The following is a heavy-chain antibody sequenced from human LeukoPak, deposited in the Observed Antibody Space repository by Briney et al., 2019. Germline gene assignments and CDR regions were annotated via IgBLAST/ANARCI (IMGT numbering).Heavy chain of an antibody. J-gene: IGHJ4*02. D-gene: IGHD2-15*01. Sequence: PSETLSLTCTVSGGSISSYYWSWILQPAGKGLEWIGRIYTSGSTNYNPSLKSRVTMSVDTSKNQFSLKLSSVTAADTAVYYCAREGCSGGSCYTEGPMSWGQGTLVTVSS. CDR3: AREGCSGGSCYTEGPMS. CDR1: GGSISSYY. V-gene: IGHV4-4*07. CDR2: IYTSGST.